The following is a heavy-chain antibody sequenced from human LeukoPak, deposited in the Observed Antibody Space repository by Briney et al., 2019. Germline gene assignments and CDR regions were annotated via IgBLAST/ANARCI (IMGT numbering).Heavy chain of an antibody. J-gene: IGHJ4*02. V-gene: IGHV5-51*01. Sequence: RGESLKISCKGSGYSFTSYWIGWVRQMPGKGLEWMGIIYPGDSDTGYSPSFQGQVTISADKSISTAYLQWSSLKASDTAMYYCAIARSTSYDYVWGSFDYWGQGTLVTVSS. CDR2: IYPGDSDT. CDR1: GYSFTSYW. CDR3: AIARSTSYDYVWGSFDY. D-gene: IGHD3-16*01.